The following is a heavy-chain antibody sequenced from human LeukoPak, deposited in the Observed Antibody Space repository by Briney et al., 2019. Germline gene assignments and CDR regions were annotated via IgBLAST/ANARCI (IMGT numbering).Heavy chain of an antibody. J-gene: IGHJ4*02. CDR1: GFTFSSYS. V-gene: IGHV3-21*01. D-gene: IGHD6-13*01. CDR2: ISSSSSYI. CDR3: ARGRSRGLIAAAGDY. Sequence: GGSLRLSCAASGFTFSSYSMNWVRQAPGKGLEWVSSISSSSSYIYYADSVKGRFTISRDNAKNSLYLQMNSLRAEDTAVYYCARGRSRGLIAAAGDYRGQGTLVTVSS.